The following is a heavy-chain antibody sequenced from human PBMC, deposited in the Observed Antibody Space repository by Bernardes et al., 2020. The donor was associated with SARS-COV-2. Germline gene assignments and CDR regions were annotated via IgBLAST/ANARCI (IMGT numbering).Heavy chain of an antibody. D-gene: IGHD4-17*01. Sequence: SETLSLTCAVSGGSFNIYYWTWIRQPPGKGLEWIGEVNHSGRTNYNPSPSLKSRVTISVDTSKSQFSLRLSAVTAADTAVYYCARGGLDDYSDYSMDYWGQGTLVTVSS. V-gene: IGHV4-34*01. J-gene: IGHJ4*02. CDR3: ARGGLDDYSDYSMDY. CDR1: GGSFNIYY. CDR2: VNHSGRT.